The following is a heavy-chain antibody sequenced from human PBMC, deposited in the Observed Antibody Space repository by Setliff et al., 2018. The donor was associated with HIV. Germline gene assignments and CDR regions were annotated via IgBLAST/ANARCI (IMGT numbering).Heavy chain of an antibody. CDR1: NGSINNNNW. CDR2: IFHSGRT. Sequence: SETLSLTCAVSNGSINNNNWWSWVRQPPGKGLEWIGEIFHSGRTNYNPSLKSRVTISVDMSKNQFSLKMSSVTAADTAVYYCARLFGVITDDTFEIWGPGPMVT. V-gene: IGHV4-4*02. D-gene: IGHD3-3*01. J-gene: IGHJ3*02. CDR3: ARLFGVITDDTFEI.